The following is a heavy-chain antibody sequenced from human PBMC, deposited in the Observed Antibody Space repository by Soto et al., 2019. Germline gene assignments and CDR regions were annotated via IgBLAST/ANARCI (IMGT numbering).Heavy chain of an antibody. Sequence: PSETLSLTCTVSGGSISSSSYYWGWIRQPPGKGLEWIGSIYYSGSTYYNPSLKSRVTISVDTSKNQFSLKLSSVTAADTAVYYCARRITTVIDYWGQGTLVTVSS. J-gene: IGHJ4*02. D-gene: IGHD4-17*01. V-gene: IGHV4-39*01. CDR2: IYYSGST. CDR1: GGSISSSSYY. CDR3: ARRITTVIDY.